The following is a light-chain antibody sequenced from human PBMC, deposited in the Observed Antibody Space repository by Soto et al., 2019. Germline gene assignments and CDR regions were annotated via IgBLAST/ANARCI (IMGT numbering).Light chain of an antibody. V-gene: IGKV1-39*01. Sequence: EIQMTQSPSSLSASVGDRVTITCRASQSISSYLNWYQQKPGKAPKLLIYAASSLQSGVPSRFSGSGSVTDFTLTISSLQPEDSATYYCQQSYKTTWTFGQGTKVEIK. CDR1: QSISSY. CDR2: AAS. CDR3: QQSYKTTWT. J-gene: IGKJ1*01.